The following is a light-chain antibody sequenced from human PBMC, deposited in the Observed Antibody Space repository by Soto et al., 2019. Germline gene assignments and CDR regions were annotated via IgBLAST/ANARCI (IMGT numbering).Light chain of an antibody. CDR3: QQYSNWPPWT. CDR2: DAS. J-gene: IGKJ1*01. CDR1: QSVSSN. V-gene: IGKV3-15*01. Sequence: EIVMTQSPATLSVSPGERATLSCRASQSVSSNLAWYQQKPGQAPRLLIYDASTRASGNPARFSDSGSGTDFTLTFSSLQSEDFAVYYCQQYSNWPPWTFGQGTKVEI.